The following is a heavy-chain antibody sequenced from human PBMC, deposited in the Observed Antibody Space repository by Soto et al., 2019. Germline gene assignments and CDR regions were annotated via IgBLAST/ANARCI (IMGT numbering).Heavy chain of an antibody. J-gene: IGHJ6*02. CDR3: AKLSAVEYYYYGMDV. CDR1: GFTFSSYA. CDR2: ISGSGGST. D-gene: IGHD1-1*01. V-gene: IGHV3-23*01. Sequence: GASVRLSCAASGFTFSSYAMSWVRQAPGKGLEWVSAISGSGGSTYYADSVKGRFTISRDNSKNTLYLQMNSLRAEDTAVYYCAKLSAVEYYYYGMDVWGQGTTVTVSS.